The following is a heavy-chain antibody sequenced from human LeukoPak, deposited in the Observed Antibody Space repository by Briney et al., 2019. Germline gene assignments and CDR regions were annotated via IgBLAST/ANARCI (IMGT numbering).Heavy chain of an antibody. D-gene: IGHD3-10*01. CDR3: ARQHYYGSGSRYAFDI. Sequence: SETLSLTCTVSGGSISSYYWSWIRQPPGKGLEWIGYIYYSGSTNYNPSLKSRVTISVDTSKNQFSLKLSSVTAADTAVYYCARQHYYGSGSRYAFDIWGQGTMVTVSS. V-gene: IGHV4-59*08. CDR1: GGSISSYY. J-gene: IGHJ3*02. CDR2: IYYSGST.